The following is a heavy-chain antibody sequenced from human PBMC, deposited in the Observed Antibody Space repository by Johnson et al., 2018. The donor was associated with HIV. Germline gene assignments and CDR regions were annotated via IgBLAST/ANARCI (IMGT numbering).Heavy chain of an antibody. CDR1: GFTFSSFG. D-gene: IGHD4-23*01. Sequence: QVRLVESGGGVVQPGRSLRLSCAASGFTFSSFGMHWVRQDPGKGLEWMTIISDDGCNKNYADSVKGRFTVSRDNSTNTLYLQMNSLRAEYTALYFCARDRVGSGGKGSFDIWGQGTMVTVSS. CDR3: ARDRVGSGGKGSFDI. V-gene: IGHV3-30*03. J-gene: IGHJ3*02. CDR2: ISDDGCNK.